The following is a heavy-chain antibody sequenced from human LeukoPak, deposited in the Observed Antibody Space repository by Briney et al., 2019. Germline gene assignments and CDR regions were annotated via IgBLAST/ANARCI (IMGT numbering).Heavy chain of an antibody. CDR2: INPNSGGT. J-gene: IGHJ4*02. CDR1: GYTFTGYY. D-gene: IGHD2-2*01. V-gene: IGHV1-2*02. CDR3: ARLASDIVVVPGAF. Sequence: ASVKVSCKASGYTFTGYYMHWVRQAPGQGLEWMGWINPNSGGTNYAQKFQGRVTMSRDTSISTAYMELSRLRSDDTAVYYCARLASDIVVVPGAFWGQGTLVNVSS.